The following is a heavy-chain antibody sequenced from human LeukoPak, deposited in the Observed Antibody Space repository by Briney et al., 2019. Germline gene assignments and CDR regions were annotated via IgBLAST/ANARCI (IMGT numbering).Heavy chain of an antibody. CDR2: LRAYNGDT. D-gene: IGHD3-16*02. CDR3: ARDRRIMITLGGVIVRGFDY. J-gene: IGHJ4*02. CDR1: RYTFTRYI. Sequence: ASAKVSPVDSRYTFTRYITSWVPPSPREGRERMGRLRAYNGDTNYAQKLQGRVTMATATSPSTAYRELRSLRSDDTAVYYCARDRRIMITLGGVIVRGFDYWGQGTLVTVSS. V-gene: IGHV1-18*01.